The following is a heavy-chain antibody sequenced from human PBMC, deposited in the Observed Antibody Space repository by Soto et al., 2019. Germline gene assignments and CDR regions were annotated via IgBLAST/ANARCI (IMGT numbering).Heavy chain of an antibody. CDR1: GGSIRSHNYY. J-gene: IGHJ1*01. CDR2: IFYSGST. V-gene: IGHV4-39*01. D-gene: IGHD5-18*01. CDR3: ARHRAHSYAASAD. Sequence: PPETLSLTCTVSGGSIRSHNYYWGCIRQPPGKGLEWIGSIFYSGSTYYKPSLNTRVNISVDTSKNQFFLKLRSVTAADTAVYFCARHRAHSYAASADSAQGPPLTVS.